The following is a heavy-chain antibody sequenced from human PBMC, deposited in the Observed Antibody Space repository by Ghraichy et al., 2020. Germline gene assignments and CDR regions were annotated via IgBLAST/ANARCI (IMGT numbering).Heavy chain of an antibody. CDR1: GGSFSGYY. Sequence: SETLSLTCAVYGGSFSGYYWSWIRQPPGKGLEWIGEINHSGSTNYNPSLKSRVTISVDTSKNQFSLKLSSVTAADTAVYYCARGDCSGGSCYKEGYDYWGQGTLVTVSS. J-gene: IGHJ4*02. CDR3: ARGDCSGGSCYKEGYDY. V-gene: IGHV4-34*01. CDR2: INHSGST. D-gene: IGHD2-15*01.